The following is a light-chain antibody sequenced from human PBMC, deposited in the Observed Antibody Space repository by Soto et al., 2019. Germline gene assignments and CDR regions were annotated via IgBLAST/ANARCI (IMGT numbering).Light chain of an antibody. CDR2: DNN. J-gene: IGLJ2*01. CDR1: SSNIGDNY. Sequence: QSALTQPPSVSAAPGQKVTISCSGSSSNIGDNYVSWYQQVPGAAPKFLIYDNNRRPSGISDRFSGSKSGTSATLGITGLQTGDEADYYCATWDSSLSAVIFGGGTKLTVL. V-gene: IGLV1-51*01. CDR3: ATWDSSLSAVI.